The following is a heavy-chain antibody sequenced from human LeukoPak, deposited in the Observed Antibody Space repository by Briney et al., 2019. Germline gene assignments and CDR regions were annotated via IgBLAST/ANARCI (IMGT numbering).Heavy chain of an antibody. D-gene: IGHD2-2*01. V-gene: IGHV1-18*01. J-gene: IGHJ5*02. CDR1: GYTFTSYG. CDR3: ARDMPDLNWFDP. CDR2: ISTYKGNT. Sequence: ASVKVSCKASGYTFTSYGITWVRQAPGQGLEWMGWISTYKGNTNYAQKFQGRVTMTTDTSTSTAYMELRSLRSDDTAVYYCARDMPDLNWFDPWGQGTLVTVSS.